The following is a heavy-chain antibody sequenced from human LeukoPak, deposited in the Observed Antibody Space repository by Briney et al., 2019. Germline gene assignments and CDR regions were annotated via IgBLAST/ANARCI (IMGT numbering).Heavy chain of an antibody. V-gene: IGHV4-38-2*02. CDR2: IHHSGST. CDR3: ARERPTSAPTDP. J-gene: IGHJ5*02. CDR1: GHSISSGYY. Sequence: PSETLSLTCSVSGHSISSGYYWGWIRQPPGKGLEWIGSIHHSGSTYYNPSLKSRVTISVDTSKNQFSLKLSSVTAADTAVYYCARERPTSAPTDPWGQGTLVTVSS.